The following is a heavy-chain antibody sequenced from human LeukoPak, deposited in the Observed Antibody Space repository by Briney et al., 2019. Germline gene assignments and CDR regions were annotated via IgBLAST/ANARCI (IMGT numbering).Heavy chain of an antibody. Sequence: GGPLRLSCAASGFTFSTYSMNGVRQAPGRGLEWVSSFSTSSTYIYYADSMKGLFTTSRNNTKNSLYLQMNSLRAEDTAVYYCARHEPVITLSSYYYGMDVWGPGTTVTVSS. D-gene: IGHD1-14*01. CDR3: ARHEPVITLSSYYYGMDV. V-gene: IGHV3-21*01. CDR2: FSTSSTYI. CDR1: GFTFSTYS. J-gene: IGHJ6*02.